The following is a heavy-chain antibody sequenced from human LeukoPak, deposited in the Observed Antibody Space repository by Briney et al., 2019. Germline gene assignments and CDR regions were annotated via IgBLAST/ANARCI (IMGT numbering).Heavy chain of an antibody. Sequence: GASVKVSCKASGYTFTSYGISWVRQAPGQGLEWMGWISAYNGNTNYAQKLQGRVTKTTDTSTSTAYMELRSLRSDDTAVYYCARDSPYGKYYDFWSGYYTGNWFDPWGQGTLVTVSS. J-gene: IGHJ5*02. D-gene: IGHD3-3*01. CDR3: ARDSPYGKYYDFWSGYYTGNWFDP. CDR1: GYTFTSYG. V-gene: IGHV1-18*01. CDR2: ISAYNGNT.